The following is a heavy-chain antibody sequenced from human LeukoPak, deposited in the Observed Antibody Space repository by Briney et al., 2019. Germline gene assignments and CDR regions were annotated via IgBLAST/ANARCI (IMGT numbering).Heavy chain of an antibody. CDR3: ARDSGRGYSYPFDY. D-gene: IGHD5-18*01. V-gene: IGHV1-18*01. J-gene: IGHJ4*02. Sequence: ASVQVSCKASGYTFTSYGISWLRQAPGQGLKWMGWISAYNGNTNYAQKLQGRVPMTTDTSTSTAYMELRSLRSDDTAVYYCARDSGRGYSYPFDYWGQGTLVTVSS. CDR1: GYTFTSYG. CDR2: ISAYNGNT.